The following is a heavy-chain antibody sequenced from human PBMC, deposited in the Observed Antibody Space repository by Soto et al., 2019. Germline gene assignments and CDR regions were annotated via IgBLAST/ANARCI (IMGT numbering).Heavy chain of an antibody. D-gene: IGHD6-13*01. CDR2: ISYDGSNK. V-gene: IGHV3-30*18. CDR3: AKDRSSSWYSGAFDI. J-gene: IGHJ3*02. CDR1: GFTFSSYG. Sequence: QVQLVESGGGVVQPGRSLRLSCAASGFTFSSYGMHWVRQAPGKGLEWVAVISYDGSNKYYADSVKGRFTISRDNSKNTLYLQMNSLRAEDTAVYYCAKDRSSSWYSGAFDIWGQGTMVTVSS.